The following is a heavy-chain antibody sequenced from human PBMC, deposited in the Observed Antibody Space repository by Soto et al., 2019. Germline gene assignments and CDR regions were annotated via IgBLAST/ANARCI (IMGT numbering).Heavy chain of an antibody. CDR1: GGSISSYY. CDR2: IYYSGST. CDR3: ARAIVGDAFDI. Sequence: ETLSLTCTVSGGSISSYYWSWIRQPPGKGLEWIGYIYYSGSTNYNPSLKSRVTISVDTSKNQFSLKLSSVTAADTAVYYCARAIVGDAFDIWGQGTMVTVSS. J-gene: IGHJ3*02. V-gene: IGHV4-59*01. D-gene: IGHD1-26*01.